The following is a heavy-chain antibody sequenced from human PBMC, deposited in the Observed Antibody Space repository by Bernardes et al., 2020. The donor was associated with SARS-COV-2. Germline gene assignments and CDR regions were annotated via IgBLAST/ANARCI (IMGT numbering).Heavy chain of an antibody. CDR1: GGSVSTSYY. Sequence: SETLSLTCTVSGGSVSTSYYWNWIRPSSEKGLEWIVYIYHTGSIKYSPSLPSRVTISLDTSKNQFSLRLSSLTAADTAVYFCARSTRKSYFYYGLGVWGPGTTVTVSS. CDR2: IYHTGSI. CDR3: ARSTRKSYFYYGLGV. V-gene: IGHV4-61*10. J-gene: IGHJ6*02.